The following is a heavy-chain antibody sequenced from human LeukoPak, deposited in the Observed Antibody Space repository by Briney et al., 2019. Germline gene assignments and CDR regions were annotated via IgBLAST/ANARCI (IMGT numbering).Heavy chain of an antibody. CDR2: ISSSSSYT. Sequence: GGSLRLSCAASGFTFSDYYMSWIRQAPGKGLEWVSYISSSSSYTNYADSVKGRFTISRDNAKKSLYLQMNSLRAEDTAVYYCARAASSGNDAFDIWGQGTMVTVSS. D-gene: IGHD3-10*01. CDR1: GFTFSDYY. V-gene: IGHV3-11*05. J-gene: IGHJ3*02. CDR3: ARAASSGNDAFDI.